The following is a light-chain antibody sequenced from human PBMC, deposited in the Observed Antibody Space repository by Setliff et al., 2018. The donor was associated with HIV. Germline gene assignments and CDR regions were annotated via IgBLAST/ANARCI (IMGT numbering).Light chain of an antibody. CDR2: GVT. CDR3: SSYTSSDTPYV. CDR1: SSDVGDYNY. V-gene: IGLV2-14*01. J-gene: IGLJ1*01. Sequence: QSVLTQPASVSGSPGQSITISCTGASSDVGDYNYFSWYQQHPGKAPKLMIYGVTNRPSGISNRFSGSKPGDTASLTISGLQAEDEADYYCSSYTSSDTPYVFGTGTKV.